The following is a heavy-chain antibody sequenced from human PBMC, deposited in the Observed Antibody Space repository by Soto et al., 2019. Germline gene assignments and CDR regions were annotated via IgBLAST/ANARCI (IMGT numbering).Heavy chain of an antibody. CDR3: AKDRKQLVPFYGMDV. CDR2: ISYDGSNK. CDR1: GFTFSSYG. Sequence: GGSLRLSCAASGFTFSSYGMHWVRQAPGKGLEWVAVISYDGSNKYYADSVGGRFTISRDNSKNTLYLQMNSLRAEDTAVYYCAKDRKQLVPFYGMDVWGQGTTVTVSS. D-gene: IGHD6-6*01. V-gene: IGHV3-30*18. J-gene: IGHJ6*02.